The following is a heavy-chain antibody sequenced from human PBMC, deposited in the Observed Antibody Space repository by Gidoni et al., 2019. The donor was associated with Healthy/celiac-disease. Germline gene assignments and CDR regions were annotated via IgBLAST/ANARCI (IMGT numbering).Heavy chain of an antibody. Sequence: EVQLVESGGGLVQPGGSLRLSCAASGFTFSSYSMNWVRQAPGKGLEWVSYISSSSSTIYYADSVKGRFTISRDNAKNSLYLQMNSLRDEDTAVYYCARDSAVVGPKYYYYYGMDVWGQGTTVTVSS. J-gene: IGHJ6*02. D-gene: IGHD2-15*01. CDR3: ARDSAVVGPKYYYYYGMDV. CDR1: GFTFSSYS. V-gene: IGHV3-48*02. CDR2: ISSSSSTI.